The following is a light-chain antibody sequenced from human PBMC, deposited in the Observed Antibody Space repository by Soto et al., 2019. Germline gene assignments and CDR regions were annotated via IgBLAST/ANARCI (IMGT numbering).Light chain of an antibody. V-gene: IGKV3-15*01. Sequence: EIVMTQSPDTLSVSPGERATLSCRASQSVSSSLAWYQQKPGQARRLLIYGASTRATGIPARFSGRGSGTECSLTISSLQSEDCAVYYCQQCNDWPHTFGQGTKLEIK. CDR2: GAS. J-gene: IGKJ2*01. CDR3: QQCNDWPHT. CDR1: QSVSSS.